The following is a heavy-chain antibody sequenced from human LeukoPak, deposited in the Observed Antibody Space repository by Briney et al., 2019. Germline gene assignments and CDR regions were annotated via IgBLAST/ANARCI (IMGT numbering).Heavy chain of an antibody. Sequence: GGSLRLSCAASGFTFSRYGMHGVRQAPGKGLEGGAVIWYDGSNRQYVDSVKGRFTISRDNSKNTLYLQMNSLRADDTAVYYCARDFGFSPSSGYSFDYWGQGTLVTVSS. CDR2: IWYDGSNR. V-gene: IGHV3-33*01. CDR3: ARDFGFSPSSGYSFDY. D-gene: IGHD3-22*01. CDR1: GFTFSRYG. J-gene: IGHJ4*02.